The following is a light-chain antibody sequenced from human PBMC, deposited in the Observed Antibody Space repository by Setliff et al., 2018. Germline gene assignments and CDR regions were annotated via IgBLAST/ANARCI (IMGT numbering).Light chain of an antibody. CDR1: SSGVGGYNY. Sequence: QSVLTQPASVSGSPGQSITISCTGTSSGVGGYNYVSWYQQHPDKAPKLMIFDVSNRPSGVSNRFSGSKSGNTASLTISGLQAEDEADYYCSSYTSSSPYVFGTGTKVTVL. J-gene: IGLJ1*01. CDR3: SSYTSSSPYV. V-gene: IGLV2-14*03. CDR2: DVS.